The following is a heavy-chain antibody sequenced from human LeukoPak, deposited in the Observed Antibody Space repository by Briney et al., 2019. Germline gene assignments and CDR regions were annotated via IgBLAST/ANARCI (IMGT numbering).Heavy chain of an antibody. CDR2: ISSSSSYI. V-gene: IGHV3-21*01. D-gene: IGHD1-1*01. Sequence: GGSLRLSCAASGFTFSSYSMNWVRQAPGKGLEWVSSISSSSSYIYYADSVKGRFTISRDNAKNSLYLQMNSLRAEDTAVYYCAIVCVRGRGTTMTNYWGQGTLVTVSS. J-gene: IGHJ4*02. CDR1: GFTFSSYS. CDR3: AIVCVRGRGTTMTNY.